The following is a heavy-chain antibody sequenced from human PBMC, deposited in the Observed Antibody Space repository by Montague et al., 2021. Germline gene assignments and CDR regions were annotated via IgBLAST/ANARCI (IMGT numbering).Heavy chain of an antibody. Sequence: SETLSLTCAVSGGSISSNNWWTWVRQPPGKGLEWIGEIFHNGSTTYSPSLKSRVTVSMDKSKNQFSLKLTSVTAADTAVYYCARAAAWGYYDTSGPNWLDPWGQGTLVTVSS. CDR2: IFHNGST. J-gene: IGHJ5*02. D-gene: IGHD3-22*01. CDR3: ARAAAWGYYDTSGPNWLDP. V-gene: IGHV4-4*02. CDR1: GGSISSNNW.